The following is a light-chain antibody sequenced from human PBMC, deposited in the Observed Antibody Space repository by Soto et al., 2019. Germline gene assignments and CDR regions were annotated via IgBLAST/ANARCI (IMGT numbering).Light chain of an antibody. CDR1: QSISSW. Sequence: DIQMTQSPSTLSASVGDRVTITCRASQSISSWLAWYQQKPGKAPKLLIYDASSLESGVPPRFSGSGSGTEFSLTISSLQPDDFATYYCQQYKSFSLTFGGGTKVDIK. J-gene: IGKJ4*01. V-gene: IGKV1-5*01. CDR3: QQYKSFSLT. CDR2: DAS.